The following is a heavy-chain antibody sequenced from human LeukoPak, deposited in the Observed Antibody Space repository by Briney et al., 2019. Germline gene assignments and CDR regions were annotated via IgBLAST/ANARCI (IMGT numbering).Heavy chain of an antibody. CDR1: GDSVSSKSAS. V-gene: IGHV6-1*01. CDR3: ARGTGSLDY. D-gene: IGHD1-26*01. CDR2: TYSRSKWFN. J-gene: IGHJ4*02. Sequence: SQTLSLTCAISGDSVSSKSASWNWMRQSPSRGLEWLGRTYSRSKWFNDYAVSVKSRITINPDTSKNQFSLHVSSVTPDDTAIYYCARGTGSLDYWGQGTLVTVSS.